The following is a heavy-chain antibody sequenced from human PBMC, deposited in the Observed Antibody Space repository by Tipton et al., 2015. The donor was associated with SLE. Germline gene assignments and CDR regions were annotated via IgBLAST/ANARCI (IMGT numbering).Heavy chain of an antibody. CDR3: ARLHGYSYGLNWFDP. J-gene: IGHJ5*02. D-gene: IGHD5-18*01. CDR1: GGSLSSSSKY. V-gene: IGHV4-39*07. CDR2: IYYTGTTT. Sequence: TLSLTCTVSGGSLSSSSKYWAWIRQPPGKGLEWIGSIYYTGTTTYYNSFLKSRVTMSVDTSKNQFSLRLTSVIAAETAVYYCARLHGYSYGLNWFDPWGQGTLISVSS.